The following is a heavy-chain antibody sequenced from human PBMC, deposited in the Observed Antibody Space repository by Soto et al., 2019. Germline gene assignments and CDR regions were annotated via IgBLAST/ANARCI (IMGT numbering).Heavy chain of an antibody. J-gene: IGHJ4*02. CDR3: ARRGAVAGLHS. D-gene: IGHD6-19*01. Sequence: EVQLVESGGGLVQPGGSLRVSCAASGFTFSSYWMHWVRQAPGKGLVWVSRINSDGSSTSYADSVKGRFTISRDNAKNTLYLQMNSLRAEDTAIYSCARRGAVAGLHSWGQGTLVTVSS. CDR2: INSDGSST. CDR1: GFTFSSYW. V-gene: IGHV3-74*01.